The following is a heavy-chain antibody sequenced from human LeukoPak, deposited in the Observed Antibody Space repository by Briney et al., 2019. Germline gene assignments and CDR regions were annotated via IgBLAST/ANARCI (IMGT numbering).Heavy chain of an antibody. CDR3: AELGITMIGGV. V-gene: IGHV3-48*03. D-gene: IGHD3-10*02. CDR1: GFTFSSYE. Sequence: GGSLRLSCAASGFTFSSYEMNWVRQATGKGLEWVPYISSSGSTIYYADSVKGRFTISRDNAKNSLYLQMNSLRAEDTAVYYCAELGITMIGGVWGKGTTVTISS. J-gene: IGHJ6*04. CDR2: ISSSGSTI.